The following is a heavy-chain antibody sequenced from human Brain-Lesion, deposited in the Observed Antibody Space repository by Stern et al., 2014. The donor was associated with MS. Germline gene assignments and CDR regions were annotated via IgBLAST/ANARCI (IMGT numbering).Heavy chain of an antibody. Sequence: ELQLVESGGGLVQPGGSLRLSCAASGFRFSNYWMSWVRQAPGKGPEWVANIKSDRREKLYGDSVKGRFTISRDNAKNSLYLQMNSLRAEDTAVYYCARGVDPWGQGTLVTVSS. V-gene: IGHV3-7*01. CDR3: ARGVDP. CDR1: GFRFSNYW. J-gene: IGHJ5*02. CDR2: IKSDRREK.